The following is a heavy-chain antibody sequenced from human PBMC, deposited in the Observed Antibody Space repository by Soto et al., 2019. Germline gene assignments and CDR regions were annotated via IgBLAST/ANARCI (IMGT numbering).Heavy chain of an antibody. CDR1: GLTFSRYG. D-gene: IGHD3-10*01. J-gene: IGHJ4*02. Sequence: QAQLVESGGGAVQPGRSLRLSCAASGLTFSRYGMNWVRQAPGKRREGVALIWYAGRNKYYVDYVKGRLSISRDNTKNTLYLQLNSLRTEDTAVYYCAREGTMVGGFDCWGQGTLVTVSS. CDR2: IWYAGRNK. CDR3: AREGTMVGGFDC. V-gene: IGHV3-33*01.